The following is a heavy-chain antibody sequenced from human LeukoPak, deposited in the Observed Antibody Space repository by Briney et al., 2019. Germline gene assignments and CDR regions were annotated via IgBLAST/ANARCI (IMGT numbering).Heavy chain of an antibody. CDR3: ARVSSSGPDY. CDR1: GFTFSTYW. V-gene: IGHV3-7*01. D-gene: IGHD3-22*01. CDR2: INQDGTEK. Sequence: PGGSLRLSCAASGFTFSTYWMNWVRQAPGKGLEWVANINQDGTEKYYMDSVKGRFTISRDNAKNSLSLQMNSLRAEDTAVYYCARVSSSGPDYWGQGTLVTVSS. J-gene: IGHJ4*02.